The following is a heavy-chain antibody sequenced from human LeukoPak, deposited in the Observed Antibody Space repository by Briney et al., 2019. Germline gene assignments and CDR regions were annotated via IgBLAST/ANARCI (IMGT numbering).Heavy chain of an antibody. D-gene: IGHD3-22*01. Sequence: PSETLSLPCTVSAGSTSSYYWSWFRHPPGGRLVGIGYIYYSGSTNYNPSLKSRVTISVDTSKNQFSLKLSSVAAADTAVYYCARRTVYYYDSSGYSFWFDPWGQGTLVTVSS. CDR3: ARRTVYYYDSSGYSFWFDP. CDR1: AGSTSSYY. V-gene: IGHV4-59*08. CDR2: IYYSGST. J-gene: IGHJ5*02.